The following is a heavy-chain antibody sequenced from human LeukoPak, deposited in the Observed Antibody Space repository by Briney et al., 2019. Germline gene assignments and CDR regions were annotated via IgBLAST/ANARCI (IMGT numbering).Heavy chain of an antibody. CDR1: GGSFSGHY. J-gene: IGHJ6*03. CDR3: DRAHTPLRSDYYYYLDV. CDR2: VYITGPT. Sequence: SETLSLTCTVTGGSFSGHYWTWIRQPAGRGLEFIGRVYITGPTNYNASLLGRVTMSVDTSKSQFSLNLTSVTAADTAVYYCDRAHTPLRSDYYYYLDVWGKGTTVTVS. D-gene: IGHD5-18*01. V-gene: IGHV4-4*07.